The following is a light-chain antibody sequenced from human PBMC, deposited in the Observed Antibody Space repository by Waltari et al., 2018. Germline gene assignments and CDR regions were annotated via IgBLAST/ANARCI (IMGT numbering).Light chain of an antibody. V-gene: IGLV1-44*01. Sequence: QSVVTQSPSASGPPGQRVTISCSGSSSNIGSKTVNWYQHLPGTAPKLLIHNNNQRPSGVPDRFSGSKSDTSASLAISGLQSEDEAEYYCCSYAGSFTWVFGTGTKVTVL. CDR2: NNN. CDR3: CSYAGSFTWV. CDR1: SSNIGSKT. J-gene: IGLJ1*01.